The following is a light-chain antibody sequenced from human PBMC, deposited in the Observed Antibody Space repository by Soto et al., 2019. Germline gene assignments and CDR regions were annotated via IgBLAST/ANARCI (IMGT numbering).Light chain of an antibody. CDR2: GAS. J-gene: IGKJ5*01. Sequence: EIVLTQSPGTLSLSPGERATLFCRASQSFSSSSLAWYQQKPGQAPRLLTYGASSRATGIPDRFSGSGSGTDFTLTIRTLEPEDFAVYYCQEYDGAPPITFGLGTRLEIK. CDR1: QSFSSSS. CDR3: QEYDGAPPIT. V-gene: IGKV3-20*01.